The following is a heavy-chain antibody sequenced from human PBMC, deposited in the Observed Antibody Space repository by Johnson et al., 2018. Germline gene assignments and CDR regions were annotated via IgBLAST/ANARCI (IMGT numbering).Heavy chain of an antibody. J-gene: IGHJ1*01. CDR3: AKRWLGYIQH. CDR2: ISYDGSNK. CDR1: GFTFSSYG. Sequence: QVQLVQSGGGVVQXGRSXRLXCAASGFTFSSYGMHWVRQAPGKGLEWVAVISYDGSNKYQADSVKGRFTISRDNSKNTLYLQMNSLRAEDTAVYYCAKRWLGYIQHWGQGTLVTVSS. D-gene: IGHD2-15*01. V-gene: IGHV3-30*18.